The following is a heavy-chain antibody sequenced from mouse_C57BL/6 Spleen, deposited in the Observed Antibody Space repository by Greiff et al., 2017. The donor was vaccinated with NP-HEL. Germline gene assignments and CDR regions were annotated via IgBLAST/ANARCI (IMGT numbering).Heavy chain of an antibody. J-gene: IGHJ3*01. Sequence: EVQRVESGGGLVQPKGSLKLSCAASGFTFNTYAMHWVRQAPGKGLEWVARIRSKSSNYATYYADSVKDRFTISRDDSQSMLYLQMNNLKTEDTAMYYCVKEGLLLRGFAYWGQGTLVTVSA. D-gene: IGHD2-1*01. CDR2: IRSKSSNYAT. V-gene: IGHV10-3*01. CDR3: VKEGLLLRGFAY. CDR1: GFTFNTYA.